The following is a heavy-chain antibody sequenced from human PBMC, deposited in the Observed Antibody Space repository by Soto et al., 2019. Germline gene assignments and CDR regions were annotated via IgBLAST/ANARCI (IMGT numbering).Heavy chain of an antibody. CDR3: ARDEVGDSPTYDP. D-gene: IGHD4-17*01. CDR1: GGSISSYY. CDR2: IYYSGST. Sequence: SETLSLTCTVSGGSISSYYWSWIRQPPGKGLEWIGYIYYSGSTNYNPSLKSRVTISVDTSKNQFSLKLSSVTAADTAVYYCARDEVGDSPTYDPWGQGTLVTVSS. J-gene: IGHJ5*02. V-gene: IGHV4-59*01.